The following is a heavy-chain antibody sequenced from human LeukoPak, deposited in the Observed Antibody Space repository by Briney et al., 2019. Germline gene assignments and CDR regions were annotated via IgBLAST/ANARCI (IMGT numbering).Heavy chain of an antibody. CDR2: ISGSGGST. V-gene: IGHV3-23*01. CDR3: AKAESGSYSMVDY. CDR1: GFTFSSYA. D-gene: IGHD1-26*01. J-gene: IGHJ4*02. Sequence: GRSARLCCAASGFTFSSYAMSWVRRAPGKGLEWVSAISGSGGSTYYADSVKGRFTISRDNSKNTLYLQMNSLRAEDTAVYYCAKAESGSYSMVDYWGQGTLVTVSS.